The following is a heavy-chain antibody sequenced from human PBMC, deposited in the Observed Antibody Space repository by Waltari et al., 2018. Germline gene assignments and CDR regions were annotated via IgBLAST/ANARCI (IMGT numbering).Heavy chain of an antibody. CDR1: GFTFTTYR. CDR2: ITSRSSTI. V-gene: IGHV3-48*01. J-gene: IGHJ4*02. CDR3: ARVGGAALTEGFDY. Sequence: EVQLVQSGGDLVQPGGSLRISCAASGFTFTTYRMAWVRQAPGKGLEWFSYITSRSSTIYYADSVRGRFTTSRDNAKNSLYLQMNSLRVEDTAVYYCARVGGAALTEGFDYWGQGTLVTVAS. D-gene: IGHD7-27*01.